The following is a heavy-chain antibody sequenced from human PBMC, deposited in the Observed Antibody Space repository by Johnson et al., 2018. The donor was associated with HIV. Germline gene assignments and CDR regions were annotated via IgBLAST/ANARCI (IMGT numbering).Heavy chain of an antibody. V-gene: IGHV3-30-3*01. CDR1: GFTFSSYW. CDR2: ISYDGSNK. D-gene: IGHD2-21*02. J-gene: IGHJ3*02. Sequence: QLVESGGGLVQPGGSLRLSCAASGFTFSSYWMTWVRQAPGKGLEWVAVISYDGSNKYYADSVKGRFTISRDNANNSLYLQRNSLRAEDTAGYYCAIDPPECELRGWDDCDIWGQGTLVTVSS. CDR3: AIDPPECELRGWDDCDI.